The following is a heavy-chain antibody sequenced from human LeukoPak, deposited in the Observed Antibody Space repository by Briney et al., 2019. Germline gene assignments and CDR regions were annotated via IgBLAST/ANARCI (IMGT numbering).Heavy chain of an antibody. Sequence: PGGSLRLSCAASGFTFSSSWMSWVRQAPGKGLEWVANINEDGSAKYYVDSVKGRFTISRGNAKRSLDLQVNSLRAEDTAVYYCTRSRRDGNDYWGQGTQVTVSS. CDR3: TRSRRDGNDY. V-gene: IGHV3-7*01. J-gene: IGHJ4*02. CDR2: INEDGSAK. CDR1: GFTFSSSW. D-gene: IGHD5-24*01.